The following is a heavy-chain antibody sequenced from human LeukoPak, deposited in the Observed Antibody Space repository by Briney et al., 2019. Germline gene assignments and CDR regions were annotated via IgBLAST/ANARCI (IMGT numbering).Heavy chain of an antibody. J-gene: IGHJ4*02. CDR3: ASFAVGAKKYGPYYFDY. Sequence: SVKVSCKASGGTFSSYAISWVRQAPGQGLEWMGGIIPIFGTANYAQKFQGRVTITADESTSTAYMELSSLRSEGTAVYYCASFAVGAKKYGPYYFDYWGQGTLVTVSS. CDR2: IIPIFGTA. D-gene: IGHD1-26*01. CDR1: GGTFSSYA. V-gene: IGHV1-69*13.